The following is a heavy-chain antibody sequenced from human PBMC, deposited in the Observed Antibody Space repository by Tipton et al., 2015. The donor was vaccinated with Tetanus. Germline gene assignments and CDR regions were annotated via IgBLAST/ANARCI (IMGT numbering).Heavy chain of an antibody. Sequence: SLRLSCAASGFTFDDYAMNWVRQAPGKGLEWVSSISSSSSYIYYADSVKGRFTMSRDNAKNSLYLQMNSLRAEDTAVYYCARENGGYDYYYYYGMDVWGQGNPGHRLL. CDR2: ISSSSSYI. J-gene: IGHJ6*02. D-gene: IGHD5-12*01. V-gene: IGHV3-21*01. CDR1: GFTFDDYA. CDR3: ARENGGYDYYYYYGMDV.